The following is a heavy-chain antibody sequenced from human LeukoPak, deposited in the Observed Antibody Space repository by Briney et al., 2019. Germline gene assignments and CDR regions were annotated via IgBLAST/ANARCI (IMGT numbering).Heavy chain of an antibody. CDR3: ARASGAHYDFWSGSYYMDV. CDR2: IIPIFGTA. CDR1: GGTFSSYA. D-gene: IGHD3-3*01. J-gene: IGHJ6*03. Sequence: SVKVSCKASGGTFSSYATSWVRQAPGQGLEWMGGIIPIFGTANYAQKFQGRVAITADESTSTAYMELSSLRSEDTAVYYCARASGAHYDFWSGSYYMDVWGKGTTVTVSS. V-gene: IGHV1-69*01.